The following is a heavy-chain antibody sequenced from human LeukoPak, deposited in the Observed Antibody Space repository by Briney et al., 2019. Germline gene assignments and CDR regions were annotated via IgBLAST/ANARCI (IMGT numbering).Heavy chain of an antibody. CDR3: ARLIFTPKRIAAAEYYFDY. D-gene: IGHD6-13*01. V-gene: IGHV1-2*02. Sequence: ASVTVSCKASGYTFTGYYMHWVRQAPGQGLEWMGWINPNSGGTNYAQKFQGRVTMTRDTSISTAYMELSRLRSDDTAVYYCARLIFTPKRIAAAEYYFDYWGQGTLVTVSS. J-gene: IGHJ4*02. CDR1: GYTFTGYY. CDR2: INPNSGGT.